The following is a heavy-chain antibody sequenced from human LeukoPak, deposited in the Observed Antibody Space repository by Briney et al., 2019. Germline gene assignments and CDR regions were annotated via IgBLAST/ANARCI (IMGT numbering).Heavy chain of an antibody. CDR1: GFTFSSYW. V-gene: IGHV3-21*01. CDR2: ISDRSNYI. D-gene: IGHD4-17*01. CDR3: VRDSDTYGDHTTRRFDY. J-gene: IGHJ4*02. Sequence: GGSLRLSCAASGFTFSSYWMNWARQTPGKGLEWVSCISDRSNYIYYADSVKGRFTISRDNAKNSLYLELNSLRAEDTAVYHCVRDSDTYGDHTTRRFDYWGQGTLVTVSS.